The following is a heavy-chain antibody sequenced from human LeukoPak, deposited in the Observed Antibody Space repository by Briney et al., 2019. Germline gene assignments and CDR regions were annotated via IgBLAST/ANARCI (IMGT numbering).Heavy chain of an antibody. V-gene: IGHV4-34*01. D-gene: IGHD6-13*01. CDR1: GGSFSGYY. Sequence: SETLPLTCAVYGGSFSGYYWSWIRQPPGKGLEWIGEINHSGSTNYNPSLKSRVTISVDTSKNQFSLKLNSVTAADTAVYYCARGRIAAPNWFDPWGQGTLVTVSS. CDR3: ARGRIAAPNWFDP. CDR2: INHSGST. J-gene: IGHJ5*02.